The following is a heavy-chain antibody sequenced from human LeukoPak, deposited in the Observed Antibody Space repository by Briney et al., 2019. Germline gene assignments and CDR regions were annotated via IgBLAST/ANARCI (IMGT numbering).Heavy chain of an antibody. CDR2: TIPLFGTT. Sequence: GASXXVSCKASGGTFISYAINWVRQAPGQGLEWMGRTIPLFGTTNYAQKFQGRVTITTDESTSTAYMELSSLRSEDTAVYYCAGTFYGDYQNADQSVYSVNYWGQGTLVAVSS. J-gene: IGHJ4*02. CDR3: AGTFYGDYQNADQSVYSVNY. CDR1: GGTFISYA. V-gene: IGHV1-69*05. D-gene: IGHD4-17*01.